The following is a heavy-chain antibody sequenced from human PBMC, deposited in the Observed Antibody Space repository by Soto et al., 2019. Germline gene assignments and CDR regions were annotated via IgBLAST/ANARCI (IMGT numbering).Heavy chain of an antibody. CDR3: ARIPVDTSMIYWLDP. Sequence: SETLSLTCTVSGGSVSSGDYYWSWIRQPPGKGLEWIGYIYYSGNTNYNPALKSRVIISVDTSKNLFSLKLTSVTAADTAVYYCARIPVDTSMIYWLDPWGQGTLVTVSS. CDR2: IYYSGNT. V-gene: IGHV4-61*08. D-gene: IGHD5-18*01. CDR1: GGSVSSGDYY. J-gene: IGHJ5*02.